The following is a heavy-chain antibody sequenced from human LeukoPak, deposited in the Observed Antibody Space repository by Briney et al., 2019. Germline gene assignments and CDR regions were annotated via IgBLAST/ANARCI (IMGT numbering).Heavy chain of an antibody. V-gene: IGHV3-64*01. CDR1: GFSFSVYW. J-gene: IGHJ6*03. Sequence: PGGSLRLSCAASGFSFSVYWMHWVRQAPGKGLEYVSTISNNGGSTYYANSVKGRFTTSRDNSKNTLYLQMGSLRAEDMAVYYCARDGKIRGGYYGDFKYYYYYMDVWGKGTTVTVSS. D-gene: IGHD4-17*01. CDR2: ISNNGGST. CDR3: ARDGKIRGGYYGDFKYYYYYMDV.